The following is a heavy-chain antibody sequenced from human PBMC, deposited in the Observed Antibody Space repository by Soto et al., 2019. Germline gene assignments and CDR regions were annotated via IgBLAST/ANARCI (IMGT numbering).Heavy chain of an antibody. J-gene: IGHJ4*02. CDR2: IYHGVST. V-gene: IGHV4-30-2*01. CDR1: GGSISSGGYS. CDR3: ARGPPPGY. Sequence: PSETLSLTCAVSGGSISSGGYSWSWIRQPPGKGLECIGYIYHGVSTYYNPSLKSRVTISVDRSKNQFSLKLSSVTAADTAVYYCARGPPPGYWGQGTLVTVSS.